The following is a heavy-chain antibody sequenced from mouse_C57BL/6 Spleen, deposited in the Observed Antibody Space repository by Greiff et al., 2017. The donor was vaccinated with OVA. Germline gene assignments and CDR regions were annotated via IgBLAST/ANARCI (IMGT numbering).Heavy chain of an antibody. D-gene: IGHD1-3*01. CDR2: IYPGDGDT. J-gene: IGHJ4*01. CDR1: GYAFSSSW. Sequence: QVQLKESGPELVKPGASVKISCKASGYAFSSSWMNWVKQRPGKGLEWIGRIYPGDGDTNYNGKFKGKATLTADKSSSTAYMQLSSLTSEDSAVYCCARNGVGDYYAMDYWGQGTSVTVSS. V-gene: IGHV1-82*01. CDR3: ARNGVGDYYAMDY.